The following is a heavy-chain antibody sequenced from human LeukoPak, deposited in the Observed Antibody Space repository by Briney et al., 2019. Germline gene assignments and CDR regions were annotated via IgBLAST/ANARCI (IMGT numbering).Heavy chain of an antibody. V-gene: IGHV3-48*02. CDR3: AREILSGYSDY. CDR1: GFTFSNAW. CDR2: ISSSSSTI. J-gene: IGHJ4*02. Sequence: GGSLRLSCAASGFTFSNAWMSWVRQAPGKGLEWVSHISSSSSTIYYADSVKGRFTISRDNAKNSLYLQMNNLRDEDTAVYDCAREILSGYSDYWGQGTLVTVSS. D-gene: IGHD3-9*01.